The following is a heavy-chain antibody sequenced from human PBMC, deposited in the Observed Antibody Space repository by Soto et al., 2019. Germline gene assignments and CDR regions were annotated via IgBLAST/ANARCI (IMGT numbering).Heavy chain of an antibody. J-gene: IGHJ3*02. Sequence: PGGSLRLSCAASGFTFSDYYMTRIRQAPGKGLEWVSYISGSTGNIYYADSVKGRFTISRDNAKDSLYLQMNSLRAEDTAVYYCASESGSDAFDIWGQGTMVTVSS. CDR2: ISGSTGNI. V-gene: IGHV3-11*01. CDR1: GFTFSDYY. CDR3: ASESGSDAFDI.